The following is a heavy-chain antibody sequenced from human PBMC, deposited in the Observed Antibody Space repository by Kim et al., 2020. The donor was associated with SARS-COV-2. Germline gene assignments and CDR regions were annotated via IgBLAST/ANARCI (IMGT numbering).Heavy chain of an antibody. CDR3: ARMYYYGSGSPGY. D-gene: IGHD3-10*01. Sequence: SETLSLTCTVSGGSISSSSYYWGWIRQPPGKGLEWIGSIYYSGSTYYNPSLKSRVTISVDTSKNQFSLKLSSVTAADTAVYYCARMYYYGSGSPGYWGQGTLVTVSS. CDR1: GGSISSSSYY. J-gene: IGHJ4*02. CDR2: IYYSGST. V-gene: IGHV4-39*01.